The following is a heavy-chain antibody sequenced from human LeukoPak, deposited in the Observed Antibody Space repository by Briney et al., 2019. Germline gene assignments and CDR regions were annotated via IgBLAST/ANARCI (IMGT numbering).Heavy chain of an antibody. D-gene: IGHD3-22*01. CDR2: ISYDGSNK. CDR3: AKVRSHYYDSSGYYYDY. J-gene: IGHJ4*02. V-gene: IGHV3-30*18. CDR1: GFTFDDYT. Sequence: GGSLRLSCVASGFTFDDYTMHWVRQAPGKGLEWVAVISYDGSNKYYGDSVKGRFTISRDNSKNTLDLQMNSLRAEDTAVYYCAKVRSHYYDSSGYYYDYWGQGTLVTVSS.